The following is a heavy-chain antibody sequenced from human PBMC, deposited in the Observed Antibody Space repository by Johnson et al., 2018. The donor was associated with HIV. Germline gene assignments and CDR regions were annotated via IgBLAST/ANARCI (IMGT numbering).Heavy chain of an antibody. CDR3: AKDTRSSSGLGAFDI. D-gene: IGHD6-6*01. J-gene: IGHJ3*02. V-gene: IGHV3-30*04. CDR2: ISYDGSNK. CDR1: GFTFSSYA. Sequence: QVQLVESGGGVVQPGRSLRLSCAASGFTFSSYAMHWVRQAPGKGLEWVAVISYDGSNKYYADSVKGRFTISRDNSKNTLYLQMNSLRAEDTAVYYCAKDTRSSSGLGAFDIWGQGTMVTVSS.